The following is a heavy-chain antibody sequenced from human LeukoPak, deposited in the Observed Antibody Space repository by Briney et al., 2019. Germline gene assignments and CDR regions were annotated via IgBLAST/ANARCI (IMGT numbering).Heavy chain of an antibody. CDR2: IYTSEST. Sequence: PSETLSLTCTVPGGSISSYYWSWIRQPAAKGLEWIGRIYTSESTNYNPSLKRRVTMSVDTSKNQFSLKLSSVTAADTAVYYCAREEGSGSYYNYYYYMDDWGKGTTVTISS. CDR3: AREEGSGSYYNYYYYMDD. J-gene: IGHJ6*03. V-gene: IGHV4-4*07. CDR1: GGSISSYY. D-gene: IGHD3-10*01.